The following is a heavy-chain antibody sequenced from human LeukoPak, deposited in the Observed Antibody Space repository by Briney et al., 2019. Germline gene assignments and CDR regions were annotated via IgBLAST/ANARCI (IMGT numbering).Heavy chain of an antibody. V-gene: IGHV1-2*02. CDR2: INPNTGVT. Sequence: ASVKVSCKASGYIFIGYYIHWVRQAPGQGLEWMGWINPNTGVTNYAQKFQGRVTLTRDTSIITAYMELTRLRSDDTAVYYCARDRTTVTTGYYGMDVWGQGTTVTVSS. CDR1: GYIFIGYY. CDR3: ARDRTTVTTGYYGMDV. D-gene: IGHD4-17*01. J-gene: IGHJ6*02.